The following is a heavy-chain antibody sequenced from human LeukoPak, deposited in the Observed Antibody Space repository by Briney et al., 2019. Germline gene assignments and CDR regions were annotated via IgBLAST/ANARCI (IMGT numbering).Heavy chain of an antibody. CDR2: INHSGST. V-gene: IGHV4-4*02. CDR1: GDSISGSNW. J-gene: IGHJ5*02. Sequence: SETLSLTCDVSGDSISGSNWWNWVRQPPGKGLEWIGEINHSGSTNYNPSLKSRVTISVDTSKNQFSLKLSSVTAADTAVYYCARGQRYYGSGSLLEFDPWGQGTLVTVSS. CDR3: ARGQRYYGSGSLLEFDP. D-gene: IGHD3-10*01.